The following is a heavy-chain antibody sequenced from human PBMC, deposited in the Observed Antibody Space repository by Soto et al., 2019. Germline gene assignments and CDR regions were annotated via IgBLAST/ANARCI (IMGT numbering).Heavy chain of an antibody. J-gene: IGHJ4*02. CDR1: GGSIRSYY. Sequence: QVHLQESGPGLVKASETLSLTCTVSGGSIRSYYWTWIRQPPGKGLEWLGYICYSGSTFYNPSLKSRVTISRPTSNSQFSLQLTSVTAADTAVSYCARGAAYTAMVDSWGQGTLVTVSS. CDR3: ARGAAYTAMVDS. CDR2: ICYSGST. V-gene: IGHV4-59*01. D-gene: IGHD5-18*01.